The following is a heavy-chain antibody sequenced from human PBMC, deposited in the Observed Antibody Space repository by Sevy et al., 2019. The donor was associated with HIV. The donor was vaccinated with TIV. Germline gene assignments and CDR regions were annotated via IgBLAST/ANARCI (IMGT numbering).Heavy chain of an antibody. CDR1: GGSISSYY. V-gene: IGHV4-59*01. CDR3: ARTLSPTGTGEENWFDP. D-gene: IGHD1-1*01. J-gene: IGHJ5*02. CDR2: IYYSGNT. Sequence: SETLSLTCTVSGGSISSYYWSWIRQPPGKGLEWIGYIYYSGNTNYNPSLKSRVTISVDTSKNQFSLKLSSVTAADTAVYYCARTLSPTGTGEENWFDPWGQGTLVTVSS.